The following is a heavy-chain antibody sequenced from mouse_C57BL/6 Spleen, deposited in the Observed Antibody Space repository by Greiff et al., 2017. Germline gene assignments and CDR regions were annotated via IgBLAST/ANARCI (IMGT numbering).Heavy chain of an antibody. Sequence: QVQLQQSGPELVKPGASVKISCKASGYAFSSSWMNWVKQRPGQGLEWIGRIYPGAGDTNYNGKFKGKATLTADTSSSTAYMQLSSLTSEDSAVYFCARVGGSNGYWGQGTTLTVDS. V-gene: IGHV1-82*01. D-gene: IGHD1-1*01. J-gene: IGHJ2*01. CDR1: GYAFSSSW. CDR2: IYPGAGDT. CDR3: ARVGGSNGY.